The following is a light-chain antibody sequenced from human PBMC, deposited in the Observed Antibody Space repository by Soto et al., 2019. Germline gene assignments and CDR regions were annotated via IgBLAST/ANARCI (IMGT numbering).Light chain of an antibody. CDR1: QSISSW. Sequence: DIQMTQSPSTLSASVGDRVTISCRASQSISSWLAWYQQKPGKAPKLLIYKASSLESGVPSRFRGSVSGTEFTLTISSRQPDDIATDYCQQYGRDYTVGQGTKLEIK. V-gene: IGKV1-5*03. J-gene: IGKJ2*01. CDR2: KAS. CDR3: QQYGRDYT.